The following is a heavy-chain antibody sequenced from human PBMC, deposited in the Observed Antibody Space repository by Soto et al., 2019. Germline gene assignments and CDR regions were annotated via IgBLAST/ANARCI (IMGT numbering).Heavy chain of an antibody. D-gene: IGHD5-18*01. CDR2: ISGSGGST. CDR3: AKDRYSYGSIPPREFDY. V-gene: IGHV3-23*01. Sequence: GGSLRLSCAASEFTFSSYWMNWVRQAPGKGLEWVSAISGSGGSTYYADSVKGRFTISRDNSKNTLYLQMNSLRAEDTAVYYCAKDRYSYGSIPPREFDYWGQGTLVTVSS. CDR1: EFTFSSYW. J-gene: IGHJ4*02.